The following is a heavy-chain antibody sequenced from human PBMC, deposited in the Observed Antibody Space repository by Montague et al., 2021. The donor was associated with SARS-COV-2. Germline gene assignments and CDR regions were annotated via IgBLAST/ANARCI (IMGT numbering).Heavy chain of an antibody. Sequence: SETLSLTCAVYGGSFSGYYWSWTRQPPGKGLEWIGEINQSGSTDYNPSPKSRVTLSVDTSKKQFSLKLSSLTAADTAVYYCARVAGGYYHDSSAYFDYWGQGSLVTVSS. V-gene: IGHV4-34*01. CDR3: ARVAGGYYHDSSAYFDY. CDR2: INQSGST. J-gene: IGHJ4*02. D-gene: IGHD3-22*01. CDR1: GGSFSGYY.